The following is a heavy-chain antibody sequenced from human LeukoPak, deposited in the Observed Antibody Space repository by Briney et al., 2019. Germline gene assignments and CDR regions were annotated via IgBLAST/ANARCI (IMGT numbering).Heavy chain of an antibody. D-gene: IGHD3-9*01. CDR1: GFTFSGYY. Sequence: GGSLRLSCAASGFTFSGYYMSWIRQAPGKGLEWVSYISSSGSTIYYADSVKGRFTISRDNAKNSLYLQMNSLRAEDTAVYYCARGGYDILTGYYNFDYWGQGTLVTVSS. J-gene: IGHJ4*02. CDR2: ISSSGSTI. CDR3: ARGGYDILTGYYNFDY. V-gene: IGHV3-11*01.